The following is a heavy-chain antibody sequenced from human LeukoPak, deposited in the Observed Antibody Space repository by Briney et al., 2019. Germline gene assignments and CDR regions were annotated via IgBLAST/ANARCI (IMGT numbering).Heavy chain of an antibody. CDR3: ARALYNRGWYPDYFDS. Sequence: GGSLRLSCAASGFTFSSYWMSWVRQAPGKGPEWVANIRQDGSEKYYVDSVKGRFTISRDNAKNSLYLQMNSLRAEDTAVYYCARALYNRGWYPDYFDSWGQGALVTVSS. CDR2: IRQDGSEK. J-gene: IGHJ4*02. CDR1: GFTFSSYW. V-gene: IGHV3-7*01. D-gene: IGHD6-19*01.